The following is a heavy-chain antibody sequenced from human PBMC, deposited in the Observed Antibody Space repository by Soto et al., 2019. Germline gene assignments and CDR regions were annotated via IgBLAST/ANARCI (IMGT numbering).Heavy chain of an antibody. Sequence: EVQLVESGGGLTQPGGSLRLSCVVSGFIVSSSHMIWVRQAPGKGLEGVSMLYNHGKTNYVDSVKGRSTSTRDNSKNTVYLQMNSLRVEDTAVYYCARLTEAERHWGQGALVSVPS. CDR3: ARLTEAERH. CDR2: LYNHGKT. V-gene: IGHV3-53*01. J-gene: IGHJ4*02. CDR1: GFIVSSSH. D-gene: IGHD1-1*01.